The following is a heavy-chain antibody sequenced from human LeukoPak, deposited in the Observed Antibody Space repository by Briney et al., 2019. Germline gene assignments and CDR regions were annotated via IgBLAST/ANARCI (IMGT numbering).Heavy chain of an antibody. Sequence: TGGSLRLSCAASGFTFDDYTMHWARQAPGKGLEWVSLISWDGGSTYYADSVKGRFTISRDNSKNSLYLQMNSLRTEDTALYYCAKGASFYGSGNWFDPWGQGTLVTVSS. CDR2: ISWDGGST. D-gene: IGHD3-10*01. CDR1: GFTFDDYT. CDR3: AKGASFYGSGNWFDP. V-gene: IGHV3-43*01. J-gene: IGHJ5*02.